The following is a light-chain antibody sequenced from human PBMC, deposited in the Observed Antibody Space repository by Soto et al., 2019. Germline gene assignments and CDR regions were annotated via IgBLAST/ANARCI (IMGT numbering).Light chain of an antibody. CDR3: QQYISHPYT. CDR2: DAS. J-gene: IGKJ2*01. Sequence: DIQMTQFPSTLSASVGDRVTVTCRASQTTNTWLAWYQQKPGTAPKLLIYDASSLEGGVPSRFSASGSGTEFTLTISSLQPDDLATYYCQQYISHPYTFGQGTK. V-gene: IGKV1-5*01. CDR1: QTTNTW.